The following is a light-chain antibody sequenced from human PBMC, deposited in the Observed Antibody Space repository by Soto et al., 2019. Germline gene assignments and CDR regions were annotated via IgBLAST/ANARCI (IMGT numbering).Light chain of an antibody. CDR3: QQYGSSPLT. CDR1: QSVGNN. J-gene: IGKJ5*01. V-gene: IGKV3-20*01. CDR2: DAS. Sequence: EIVMTQSPGTLSVSPGERVTLSCRASQSVGNNLAWHQQKPGQAPRLLIYDASNRAAGIPARFSGSGSGTDFTLTISSLEPEDFAVYYCQQYGSSPLTFGQGTRLEIK.